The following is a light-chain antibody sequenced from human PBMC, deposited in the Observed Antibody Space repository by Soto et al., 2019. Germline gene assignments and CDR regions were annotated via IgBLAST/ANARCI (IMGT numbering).Light chain of an antibody. Sequence: EIVMTQSPATLSVSPGERATLSCRASQNIDNRLVWYQQKPGQVPRLLIYDASTRATGIPARFSGSGSGTEFPLTISSLQSEDFAFSYCQQFHYLWTFGQGTKVDIK. V-gene: IGKV3-15*01. CDR1: QNIDNR. CDR2: DAS. CDR3: QQFHYLWT. J-gene: IGKJ1*01.